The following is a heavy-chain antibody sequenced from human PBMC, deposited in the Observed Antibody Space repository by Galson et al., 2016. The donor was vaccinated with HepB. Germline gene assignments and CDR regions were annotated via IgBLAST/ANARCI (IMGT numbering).Heavy chain of an antibody. J-gene: IGHJ4*02. D-gene: IGHD6-13*01. CDR3: ATDRPGADSWFTFDF. Sequence: SCKVSGYTLSGLSLHWVRQAPGKGLEWMGGFQPENGETVSAQNFQGRVSVTQDTSTDTAYMELSSLRFEDTAVYFCATDRPGADSWFTFDFWGPGTPVTVSS. V-gene: IGHV1-24*01. CDR1: GYTLSGLS. CDR2: FQPENGET.